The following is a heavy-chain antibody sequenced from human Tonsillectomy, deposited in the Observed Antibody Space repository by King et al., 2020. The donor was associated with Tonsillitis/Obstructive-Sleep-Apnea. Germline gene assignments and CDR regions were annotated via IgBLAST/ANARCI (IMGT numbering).Heavy chain of an antibody. V-gene: IGHV3-33*01. J-gene: IGHJ4*02. CDR3: GGGDYGPYFDC. D-gene: IGHD4-17*01. CDR1: GFIFSTYG. CDR2: IWYDGSKK. Sequence: VQLVESGGGVVQPGRSLRLSCAASGFIFSTYGMHWVRQVPGKGLEWVAVIWYDGSKKYYVGSVKGRSTIARDNSENAVNLQMDSLRDEDTAGYYCGGGDYGPYFDCRGQGAQVTVSS.